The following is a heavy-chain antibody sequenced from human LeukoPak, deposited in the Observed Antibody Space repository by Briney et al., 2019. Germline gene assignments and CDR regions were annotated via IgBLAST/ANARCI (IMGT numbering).Heavy chain of an antibody. CDR2: VGST. J-gene: IGHJ5*02. Sequence: VGSTYYADSVKGRVTIYRENSKNTLYMQMNSLRAEDTAVYYCAKDHDCSSTSCYSPEFDPWAREPWSPSPQ. V-gene: IGHV3-23*01. CDR3: AKDHDCSSTSCYSPEFDP. D-gene: IGHD2-2*02.